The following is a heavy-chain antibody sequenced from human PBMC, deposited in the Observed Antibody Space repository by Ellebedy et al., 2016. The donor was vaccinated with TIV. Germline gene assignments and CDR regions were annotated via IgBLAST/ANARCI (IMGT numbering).Heavy chain of an antibody. Sequence: AASVKVSCKASGYTFTGYYMHWVRQAPGQGLEWMGWINPNSGGTNYAQKFQGRVTMTRDTSISTAYMELSRLRSDDTAVYYCARACVLYADAFDIWGQGTMVTVSS. J-gene: IGHJ3*02. CDR3: ARACVLYADAFDI. D-gene: IGHD2/OR15-2a*01. CDR2: INPNSGGT. V-gene: IGHV1-2*02. CDR1: GYTFTGYY.